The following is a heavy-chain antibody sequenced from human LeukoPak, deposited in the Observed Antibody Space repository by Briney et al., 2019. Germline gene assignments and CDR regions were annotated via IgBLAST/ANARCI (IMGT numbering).Heavy chain of an antibody. Sequence: PGRSLRLSCAASGFTFSSYWMSWVRQAPGKGLEWVANIKQDGSEKYYVDSVKGRFTISRDNAKNSLYLQMNSLRAEDTAVYYCARAMGVWGSYRYTPGYWGQGTLVTVSS. V-gene: IGHV3-7*01. CDR3: ARAMGVWGSYRYTPGY. CDR2: IKQDGSEK. D-gene: IGHD3-16*02. CDR1: GFTFSSYW. J-gene: IGHJ4*02.